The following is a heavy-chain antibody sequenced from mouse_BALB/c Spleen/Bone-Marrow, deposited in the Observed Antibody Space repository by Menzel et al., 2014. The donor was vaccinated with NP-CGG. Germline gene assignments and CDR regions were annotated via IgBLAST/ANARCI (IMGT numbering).Heavy chain of an antibody. V-gene: IGHV1-67*01. J-gene: IGHJ4*01. Sequence: VQLQQSGPELVSPGVSVKISCKASGYTFTDYAIHWGKQSHSKRLEGIGIISTYSGNTNYNQKFKGKATMTVDKSSSTAYMELARLTSEDSAIYYCARDISGYVRAMDYWGQGTSVTVSS. CDR1: GYTFTDYA. CDR2: ISTYSGNT. CDR3: ARDISGYVRAMDY. D-gene: IGHD3-2*01.